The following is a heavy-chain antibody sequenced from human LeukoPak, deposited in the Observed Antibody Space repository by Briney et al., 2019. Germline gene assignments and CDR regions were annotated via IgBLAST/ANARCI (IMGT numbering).Heavy chain of an antibody. D-gene: IGHD3/OR15-3a*01. J-gene: IGHJ3*02. Sequence: GGSLRLSCAASGFTFSNYPMGWVRQAPGKGLEWVSGITGTGDNTYYADSVKGRFTISRVNSHSTLYLQVNSLRAEDTAVYYCAKGINPVLFGLYAFDIWGQGTLVTVSS. V-gene: IGHV3-23*01. CDR3: AKGINPVLFGLYAFDI. CDR1: GFTFSNYP. CDR2: ITGTGDNT.